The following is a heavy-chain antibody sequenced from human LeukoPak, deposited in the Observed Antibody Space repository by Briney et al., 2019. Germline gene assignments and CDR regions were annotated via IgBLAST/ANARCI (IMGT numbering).Heavy chain of an antibody. CDR1: GFTFSNYG. Sequence: GRSLRLSCAASGFTFSNYGVHWVRQAPGQGLEWVAFISYDDSHKYYLDSVKGRFTISRDNSKNTLYLQMNSLRPGDTAVYYCAKDPTATSGAFFDYWGQGTLVTVSS. J-gene: IGHJ4*02. CDR2: ISYDDSHK. D-gene: IGHD5-12*01. CDR3: AKDPTATSGAFFDY. V-gene: IGHV3-30*18.